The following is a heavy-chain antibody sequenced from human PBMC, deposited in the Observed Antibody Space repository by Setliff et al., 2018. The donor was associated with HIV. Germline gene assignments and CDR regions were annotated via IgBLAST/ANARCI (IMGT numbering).Heavy chain of an antibody. Sequence: SETLSLTCTVSGGSISSGGYYWSWIRQHPGKGLEWIGYIYYSGSTYYNPSLKSRVTISVDTSKNQFSLKLSSVTAADTAVYYCARVPTNPDFYYYYMDVWGKGTTVTVSS. CDR3: ARVPTNPDFYYYYMDV. CDR2: IYYSGST. V-gene: IGHV4-31*03. J-gene: IGHJ6*03. CDR1: GGSISSGGYY.